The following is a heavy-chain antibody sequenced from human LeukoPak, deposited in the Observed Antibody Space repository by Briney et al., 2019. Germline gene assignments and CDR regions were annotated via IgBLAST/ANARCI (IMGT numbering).Heavy chain of an antibody. Sequence: GGSLRLSCAASGFTFSSYSMNWVRQAPGKGLEWVSSISSSSSYIYYADSVKGRFTISRDNAKNSLYLQMNSLRAEDTAVYYCARDGNWNYVGVYNWFDPWGQGTLVTVSS. CDR2: ISSSSSYI. CDR3: ARDGNWNYVGVYNWFDP. V-gene: IGHV3-21*01. CDR1: GFTFSSYS. D-gene: IGHD1-7*01. J-gene: IGHJ5*02.